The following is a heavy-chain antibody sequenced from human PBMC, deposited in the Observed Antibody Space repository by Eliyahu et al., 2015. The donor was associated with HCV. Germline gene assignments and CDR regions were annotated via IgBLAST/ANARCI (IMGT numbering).Heavy chain of an antibody. Sequence: EVQLVESGGGLVQPGGXLRLSCAASGFTFSNYWTXWVRQAPGKGPEWVASIKQDGSEKYYVDSVKGRFTISRDNAKNSLYLQMNSLGAEDTAVYYCAREYYWGQGTLVTVSS. CDR3: AREYY. CDR2: IKQDGSEK. J-gene: IGHJ4*02. V-gene: IGHV3-7*01. CDR1: GFTFSNYW.